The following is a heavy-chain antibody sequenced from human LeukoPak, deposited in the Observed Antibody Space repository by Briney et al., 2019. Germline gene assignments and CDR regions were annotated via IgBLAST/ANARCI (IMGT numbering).Heavy chain of an antibody. CDR3: ARDGTAPGLYFDL. J-gene: IGHJ4*01. CDR2: IRQDGGER. CDR1: GFIFSDYW. V-gene: IGHV3-7*01. Sequence: TGGSLRLSCEVSGFIFSDYWMNWVRQAPGKGVEWVASIRQDGGERYYVDSVKGRFTISRDNTKNSVYLQMSTLRGDDTAVYYCARDGTAPGLYFDLWGQGTVVTVSS. D-gene: IGHD1/OR15-1a*01.